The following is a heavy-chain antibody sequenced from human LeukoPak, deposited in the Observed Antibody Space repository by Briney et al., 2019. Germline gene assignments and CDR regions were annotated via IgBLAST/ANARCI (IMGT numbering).Heavy chain of an antibody. Sequence: GGSLRLSCAASGFTFSNYAISWVRQAPGKGLEWVSAICGSGDSTYYTDSVKGRFTISRDNSKNTLYLEMNSLRAEDTAVYYCAKATWGIAATYFDYWGQGTLVTVSS. CDR3: AKATWGIAATYFDY. CDR1: GFTFSNYA. D-gene: IGHD2-15*01. V-gene: IGHV3-23*01. CDR2: ICGSGDST. J-gene: IGHJ4*02.